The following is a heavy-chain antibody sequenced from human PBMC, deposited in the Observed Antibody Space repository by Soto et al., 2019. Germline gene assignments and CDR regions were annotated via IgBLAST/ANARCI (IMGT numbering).Heavy chain of an antibody. D-gene: IGHD4-17*01. CDR1: GFTFSSYW. J-gene: IGHJ4*02. V-gene: IGHV3-74*01. CDR3: ARATTTVTTRPTLGY. Sequence: EVQLVESGGGLVQPGGSLRLSCAASGFTFSSYWMHWVRQTPGKGLVWVSRIDREGSDTAYADSVKGRFTISRDNAKNTLYLQMNSLRAEDTAVYYCARATTTVTTRPTLGYWGQGTLVTVS. CDR2: IDREGSDT.